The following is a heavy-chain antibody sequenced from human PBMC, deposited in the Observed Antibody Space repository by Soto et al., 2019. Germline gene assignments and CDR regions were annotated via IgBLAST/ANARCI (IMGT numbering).Heavy chain of an antibody. V-gene: IGHV4-31*03. CDR1: GGSINSAGYY. J-gene: IGHJ4*02. Sequence: SETLSLTCTVSGGSINSAGYYWSWLRQHPGQGLEWIGNIYYTGSTNYNPSLKSRVVISIDTSKNHFSLNLSSVTAADTAVYYCARVQTIFGIITVFDYWGQGTLVTVSS. CDR3: ARVQTIFGIITVFDY. D-gene: IGHD3-3*01. CDR2: IYYTGST.